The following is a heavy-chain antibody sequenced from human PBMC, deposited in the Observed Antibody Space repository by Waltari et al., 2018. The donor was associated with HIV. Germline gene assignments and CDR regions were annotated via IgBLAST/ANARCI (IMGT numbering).Heavy chain of an antibody. J-gene: IGHJ6*02. CDR1: GFTFSSYS. CDR2: NSSSSSYI. D-gene: IGHD4-17*01. Sequence: EVQLVESGGGLVKPGGSLRLSCAASGFTFSSYSMNWVRQAPGKGLECVSSNSSSSSYIYYADSVKGRFTISRDNAKNSLYLQMNSLRAEDTAVYYCARGPRATVVIPSYYYYGMDVWGQGTTVTVSS. V-gene: IGHV3-21*01. CDR3: ARGPRATVVIPSYYYYGMDV.